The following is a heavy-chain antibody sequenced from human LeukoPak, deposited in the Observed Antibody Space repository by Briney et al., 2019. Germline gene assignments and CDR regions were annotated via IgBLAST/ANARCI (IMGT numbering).Heavy chain of an antibody. D-gene: IGHD5-18*01. J-gene: IGHJ4*02. V-gene: IGHV1-2*02. CDR3: ARGGRAVRGYSYGPFDY. CDR1: GYTFTGYY. Sequence: ASVKVSCKASGYTFTGYYMHWVRQAPGQGLEWMGWINPNSGGTNYAQKFQGRVTMTRDTSISTAYMELSRLRSDDTAVYYCARGGRAVRGYSYGPFDYWGQGTLVTVSS. CDR2: INPNSGGT.